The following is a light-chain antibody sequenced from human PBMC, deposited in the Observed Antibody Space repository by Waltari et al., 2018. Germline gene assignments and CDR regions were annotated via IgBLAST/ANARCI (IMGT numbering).Light chain of an antibody. CDR2: EVS. V-gene: IGLV2-8*01. Sequence: QSALTQPPSASGSPGQSVPISCTGTSSDVGRYNCVPWFQQHPGKAPKLMIYEVSKRPSGVPYRFSGSKSGNTASLTVSGLQAEDEADYYCSSYAASNNFVFGTGTKVTVL. CDR1: SSDVGRYNC. J-gene: IGLJ1*01. CDR3: SSYAASNNFV.